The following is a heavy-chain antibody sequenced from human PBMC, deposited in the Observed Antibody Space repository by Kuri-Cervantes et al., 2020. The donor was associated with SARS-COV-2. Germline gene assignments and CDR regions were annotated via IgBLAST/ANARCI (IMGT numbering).Heavy chain of an antibody. V-gene: IGHV3-64D*08. Sequence: GGSLRLSCSTSGFTFSNYAMHWVREAPGGGLEYVSAISSNGGGTYYADSVKGRFTISRDNSKNTPFLQMSSLRTEDTSIYYCVKVSRGSPEYYWGQGILVTVSS. CDR3: VKVSRGSPEYY. D-gene: IGHD1-26*01. CDR2: ISSNGGGT. CDR1: GFTFSNYA. J-gene: IGHJ4*02.